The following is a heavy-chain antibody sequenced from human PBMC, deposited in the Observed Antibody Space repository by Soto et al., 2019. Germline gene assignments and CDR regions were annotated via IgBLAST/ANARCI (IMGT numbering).Heavy chain of an antibody. J-gene: IGHJ4*02. CDR1: GGSMRNYF. Sequence: SETLSLTCTVSGGSMRNYFWTWIRQPPGKGLEWIGYIHYSGTTSFFPSYNPSLRSRVTISEDTSKNQFSLKLLSVTTADTAVYFCAAGEARSRNLAPYYLDVWGQGTLVTVSS. CDR2: IHYSGTT. CDR3: AAGEARSRNLAPYYLDV. V-gene: IGHV4-59*01. D-gene: IGHD2-21*01.